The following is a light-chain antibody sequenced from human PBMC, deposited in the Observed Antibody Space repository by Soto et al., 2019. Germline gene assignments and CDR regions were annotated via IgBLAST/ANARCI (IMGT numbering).Light chain of an antibody. J-gene: IGKJ5*01. CDR1: QSVSSSY. CDR3: QQYGSS. Sequence: MVWTQSPATLSLSTGERATLTCRASQSVSSSYLAWYQQKPGQAPRLLIYGASSRATGIPDRFSGSGSGTDFTLTISRLEPEDFAVYYCQQYGSSFGQGTRLEIK. CDR2: GAS. V-gene: IGKV3-20*01.